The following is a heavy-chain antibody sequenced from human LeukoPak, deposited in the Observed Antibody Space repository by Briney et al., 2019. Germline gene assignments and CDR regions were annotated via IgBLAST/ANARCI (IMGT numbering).Heavy chain of an antibody. CDR1: GFTFSSYA. V-gene: IGHV3-23*01. CDR2: ISGSGGST. CDR3: AKNRDDYGDSDYFDY. D-gene: IGHD4-17*01. J-gene: IGHJ4*02. Sequence: GGSLRLSCAASGFTFSSYAMSWVRQAPVKGLEWVSAISGSGGSTYYAASVKGRFTISRDNSKNTLYLQMNSLRAEDAAVYYCAKNRDDYGDSDYFDYWGQGTLVTVSS.